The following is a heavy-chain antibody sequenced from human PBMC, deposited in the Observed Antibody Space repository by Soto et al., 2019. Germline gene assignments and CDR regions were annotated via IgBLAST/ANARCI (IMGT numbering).Heavy chain of an antibody. CDR1: GGSISSYY. D-gene: IGHD1-1*01. CDR2: IYYSGST. V-gene: IGHV4-59*12. Sequence: SETLSLTCTVSGGSISSYYWGWIRQPPGKGLEWIGYIYYSGSTNYNPSLKSRVTISVDNSKNTVSLHMNSLRAEDTALYYCAKDRPRRTSGYFFDYWGQGTPVTVSS. CDR3: AKDRPRRTSGYFFDY. J-gene: IGHJ4*02.